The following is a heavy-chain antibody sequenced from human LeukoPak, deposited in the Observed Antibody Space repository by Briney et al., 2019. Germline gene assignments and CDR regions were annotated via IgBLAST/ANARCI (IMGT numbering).Heavy chain of an antibody. CDR3: ARKADFKSDYYDSSGPEGYFDY. CDR2: IKQDGSEK. Sequence: PGGSLRLACAASGFTFSSYWMSWVSQAPGKGLEWVTNIKQDGSEKYYVDSVKGRFTISRDNAKNSLYLQMNSLRAEDTAVYYCARKADFKSDYYDSSGPEGYFDYWGQGTLVTVSS. J-gene: IGHJ4*02. CDR1: GFTFSSYW. V-gene: IGHV3-7*01. D-gene: IGHD3-22*01.